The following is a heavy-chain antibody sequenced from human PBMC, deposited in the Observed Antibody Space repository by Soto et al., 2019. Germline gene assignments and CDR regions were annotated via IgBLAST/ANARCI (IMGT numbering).Heavy chain of an antibody. D-gene: IGHD2-2*01. Sequence: PWGSLRLSCAASGFTFISYAMNWVRQAPGKGLEWVSAIGTNSDTYYADSVKGRFTISRDNFKTTLYLQMNSLRAEGTALYYCAKKYPGTRPFDYWGQGTLVTVSS. CDR2: IGTNSDT. CDR3: AKKYPGTRPFDY. J-gene: IGHJ4*02. V-gene: IGHV3-23*01. CDR1: GFTFISYA.